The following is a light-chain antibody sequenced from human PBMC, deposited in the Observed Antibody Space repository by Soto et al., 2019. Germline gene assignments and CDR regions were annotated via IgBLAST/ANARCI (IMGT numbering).Light chain of an antibody. Sequence: DSQITQSPTTLSASVGDRVTIHCRASHSIFKWLAWYQQKPGKAPNLVIYEASTLQSGVPSRFSGSGSGTEFTLTISSLQPDDSATYYCQQYNTFLTFGGGTKVDI. V-gene: IGKV1-5*03. CDR2: EAS. J-gene: IGKJ4*01. CDR1: HSIFKW. CDR3: QQYNTFLT.